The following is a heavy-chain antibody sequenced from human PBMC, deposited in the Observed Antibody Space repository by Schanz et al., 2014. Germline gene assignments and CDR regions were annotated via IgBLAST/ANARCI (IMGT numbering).Heavy chain of an antibody. D-gene: IGHD2-21*02. CDR3: AKVQTHTLYGGNSCFDY. J-gene: IGHJ4*02. Sequence: EVQLVESGGGLVQPGGSLRLSCAASGFTVSSNYMSWVRQAPGKGLEWVSSVSSSSTYIFYADSVRGRFTISRDDAKNSLYLQMNSLRPEDTALYYCAKVQTHTLYGGNSCFDYWGQGTLVTVSS. V-gene: IGHV3-21*04. CDR2: VSSSSTYI. CDR1: GFTVSSNY.